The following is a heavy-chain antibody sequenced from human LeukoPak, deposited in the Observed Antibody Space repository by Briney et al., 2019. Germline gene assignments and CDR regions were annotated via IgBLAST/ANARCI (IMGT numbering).Heavy chain of an antibody. D-gene: IGHD3-22*01. J-gene: IGHJ3*02. CDR3: ARDEIISSGFDAFDI. CDR2: ISYDGSNK. Sequence: GGSLRLSCAASGFTFSSYGMHWVRQAPGKGLEWVAVISYDGSNKYYADSVKGRFTISRDNSKNTLYLQMNSLRAEDTAVYYCARDEIISSGFDAFDIWGQGTMVTVSS. CDR1: GFTFSSYG. V-gene: IGHV3-30*03.